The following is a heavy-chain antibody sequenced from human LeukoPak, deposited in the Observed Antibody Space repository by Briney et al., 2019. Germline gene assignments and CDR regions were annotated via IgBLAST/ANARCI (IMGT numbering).Heavy chain of an antibody. CDR1: GFTFSSYA. D-gene: IGHD3-10*01. CDR2: IGGSGGST. V-gene: IGHV3-23*01. Sequence: GGSLRLSCAASGFTFSSYAMSWVRQAPGKGLEWVSAIGGSGGSTYYADSVKGRFTISRDNSKNTLYLQMNSLRAEDTAVYYCAKDPSPRVRGSYFDYWGQGTLVTVSS. CDR3: AKDPSPRVRGSYFDY. J-gene: IGHJ4*02.